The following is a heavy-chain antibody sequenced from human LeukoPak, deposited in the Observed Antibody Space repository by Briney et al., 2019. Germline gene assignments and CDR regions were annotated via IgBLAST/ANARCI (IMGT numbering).Heavy chain of an antibody. Sequence: GRSLRLSCAAPGFPLSSHGMHWVRQAPGKGLEWVSVISYDGSTKSYADSVKGRFTISRDNSKHTLFLQMDSLRTEDTAVYYYARDVDTAMVSYSFFDYWGQGTLVTVSS. CDR1: GFPLSSHG. CDR3: ARDVDTAMVSYSFFDY. V-gene: IGHV3-30*03. J-gene: IGHJ4*02. CDR2: ISYDGSTK. D-gene: IGHD5-18*01.